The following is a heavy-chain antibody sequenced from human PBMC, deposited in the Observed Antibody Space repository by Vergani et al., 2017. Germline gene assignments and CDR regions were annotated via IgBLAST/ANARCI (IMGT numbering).Heavy chain of an antibody. D-gene: IGHD5-12*01. V-gene: IGHV4-61*02. CDR1: GGPFSGGSHY. CDR3: ARFSSGFVS. Sequence: QVQLKESGPGLVGPSETLSLTCTVSGGPFSGGSHYWSWILQSAGRGLEWIGRIYNTGGTNYDPSFKTRVTMSLDTSKNQFSLKLASVTAADTAIYYCARFSSGFVSWGPGTPVTVSS. CDR2: IYNTGGT. J-gene: IGHJ4*02.